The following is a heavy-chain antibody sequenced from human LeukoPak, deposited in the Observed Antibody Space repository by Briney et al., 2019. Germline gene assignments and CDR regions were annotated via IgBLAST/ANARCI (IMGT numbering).Heavy chain of an antibody. D-gene: IGHD3-22*01. CDR1: GFTVSSNY. V-gene: IGHV3-66*02. CDR2: IYSGGST. Sequence: GGSLRLSCAASGFTVSSNYMSWVRQAPGKGLEWVSFIYSGGSTYYADSVKGRFTISRDNSKNTLYLQMNSLRAEDTAVYYCARDRRDYYDSSGPFDYWGQGTLVTVSS. CDR3: ARDRRDYYDSSGPFDY. J-gene: IGHJ4*02.